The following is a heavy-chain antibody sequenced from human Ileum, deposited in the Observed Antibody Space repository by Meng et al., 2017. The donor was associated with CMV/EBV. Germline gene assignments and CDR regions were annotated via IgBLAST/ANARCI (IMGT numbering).Heavy chain of an antibody. D-gene: IGHD3-9*01. CDR2: INPNSGGT. CDR3: VRARGYDILTGYGLLDY. J-gene: IGHJ4*02. CDR1: STFTDYY. V-gene: IGHV1-2*02. Sequence: STFTDYYLHWVRQAPGQGLEWMGWINPNSGGTNYAQKFQGRVTMTRDTSITTAYMELSRLRSDDTAMYYCVRARGYDILTGYGLLDYWGQGPLVTVSS.